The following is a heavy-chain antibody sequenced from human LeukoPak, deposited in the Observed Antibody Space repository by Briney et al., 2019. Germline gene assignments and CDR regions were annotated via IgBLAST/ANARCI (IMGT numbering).Heavy chain of an antibody. D-gene: IGHD1-1*01. CDR1: GFTFSSSA. V-gene: IGHV1-58*01. J-gene: IGHJ6*03. Sequence: SVKVSCKASGFTFSSSAVQWVRQARGQRLEWIGWIVVGSGNTNYAQKFQERVTITRDMSTSTAYMELSSLRSEDTAVYYCAADSAWIYYYYYMDVWGKGTTVTVSS. CDR3: AADSAWIYYYYYMDV. CDR2: IVVGSGNT.